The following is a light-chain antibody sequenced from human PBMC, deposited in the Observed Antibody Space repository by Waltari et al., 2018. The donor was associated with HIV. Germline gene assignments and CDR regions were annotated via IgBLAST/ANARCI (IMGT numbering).Light chain of an antibody. CDR2: ANN. Sequence: QSVLTQPPSASGTPGQRVAISCSGSSSNIGSNTVDWYQQFPGAAPNVLIYANNQRPSGVPDRFSGSKSGTAASLAISGLQSEDEADYYCATWDDSLSGGVFGGGTKLAVL. V-gene: IGLV1-44*01. J-gene: IGLJ3*02. CDR3: ATWDDSLSGGV. CDR1: SSNIGSNT.